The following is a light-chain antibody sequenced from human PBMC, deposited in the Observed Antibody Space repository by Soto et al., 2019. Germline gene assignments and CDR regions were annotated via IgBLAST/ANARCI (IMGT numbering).Light chain of an antibody. CDR2: DVS. J-gene: IGLJ1*01. V-gene: IGLV2-11*01. Sequence: SALTQPRSVSRSPGQSVTISCTGTSSDVGGYNYVSWYQQHPGKAPKLMIYDVSKRPSGVPDRFSGSKSGNTASLTISGLQAEDEADYYCCSYAGVYVFGTGTKVTVL. CDR3: CSYAGVYV. CDR1: SSDVGGYNY.